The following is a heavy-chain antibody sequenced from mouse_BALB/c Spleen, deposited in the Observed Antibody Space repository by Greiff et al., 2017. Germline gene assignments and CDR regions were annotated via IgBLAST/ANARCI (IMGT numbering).Heavy chain of an antibody. J-gene: IGHJ2*01. CDR2: ISSGGSYT. CDR3: ARPIYYDYDNYFDY. D-gene: IGHD2-4*01. Sequence: EVKLMESGGGLVKPGGSLKLSCAASGFTFSSYAMSWVRQTPEKRLEWVATISSGGSYTYYPDSVKGRFTISRDNAKNTLYLQMSSLRSEDTAMYYCARPIYYDYDNYFDYWGQGTTLTVSS. CDR1: GFTFSSYA. V-gene: IGHV5-9-3*01.